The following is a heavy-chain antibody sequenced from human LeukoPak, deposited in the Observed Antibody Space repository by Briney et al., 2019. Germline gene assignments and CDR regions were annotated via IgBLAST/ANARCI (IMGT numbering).Heavy chain of an antibody. CDR2: INPTGGST. V-gene: IGHV1-46*01. Sequence: ASVKVSCKASGGTFSSYAISWVRQAPGQGLEWMGIINPTGGSTTYAQKFQGRVTMTRDTSTSTVYMELSSLRSDDAAVYYCARTAARRFDYWGQGTLVTVSS. CDR1: GGTFSSYA. D-gene: IGHD6-6*01. CDR3: ARTAARRFDY. J-gene: IGHJ4*02.